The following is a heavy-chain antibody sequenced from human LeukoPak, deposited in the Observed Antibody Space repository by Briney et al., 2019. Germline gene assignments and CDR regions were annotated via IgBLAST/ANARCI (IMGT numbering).Heavy chain of an antibody. D-gene: IGHD6-13*01. CDR1: GFTFSSYS. CDR3: ARKVMAAALNWFDP. CDR2: ISSSSSYI. J-gene: IGHJ5*02. Sequence: GGSLRLSCAASGFTFSSYSMNWVRQAPGKGLEWVSSISSSSSYIYYADSVKGRFTISRDNAKNSLYLQMNSLRAEDTAVYYCARKVMAAALNWFDPWGQGTLVTVSS. V-gene: IGHV3-21*01.